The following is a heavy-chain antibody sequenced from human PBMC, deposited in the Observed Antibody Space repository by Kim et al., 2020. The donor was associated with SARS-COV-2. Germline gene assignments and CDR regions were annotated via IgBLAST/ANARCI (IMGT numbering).Heavy chain of an antibody. J-gene: IGHJ6*02. D-gene: IGHD6-13*01. CDR3: ARTASSWHPYYYYYGMDV. Sequence: GRFTISRDNAKNSLYLQMNSLRAEDTAVYYCARTASSWHPYYYYYGMDVWGQGTTVTVSS. V-gene: IGHV3-11*03.